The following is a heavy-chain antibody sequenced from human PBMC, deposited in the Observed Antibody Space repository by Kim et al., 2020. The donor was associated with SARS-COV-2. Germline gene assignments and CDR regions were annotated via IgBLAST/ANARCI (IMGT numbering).Heavy chain of an antibody. D-gene: IGHD2-2*01. Sequence: SETLSLTCTVSGGSISSSSYYWGWIRQPPGKGLEWIGSIYYSGSTYYNPSLKSRVTISVDTSKNQFSLKLSSVTAADTAVYYCARHRGSKCSSTSCPFFDVWGQGTTVTVSS. CDR2: IYYSGST. V-gene: IGHV4-39*01. CDR3: ARHRGSKCSSTSCPFFDV. J-gene: IGHJ6*02. CDR1: GGSISSSSYY.